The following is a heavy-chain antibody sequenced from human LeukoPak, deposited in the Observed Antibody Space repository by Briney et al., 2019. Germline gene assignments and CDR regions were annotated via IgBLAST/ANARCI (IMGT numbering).Heavy chain of an antibody. Sequence: ASVKVSCKASGYTFTSYGISWVRQAPGQGLEWMGWINTNTGNPTYAQGFTGRFVFSLDTSVSTAYLQISGLKAEDTAVYYCALIGDYYDTSGYYAVYWGQGTLVTVSS. V-gene: IGHV7-4-1*02. CDR3: ALIGDYYDTSGYYAVY. J-gene: IGHJ4*02. D-gene: IGHD3-22*01. CDR2: INTNTGNP. CDR1: GYTFTSYG.